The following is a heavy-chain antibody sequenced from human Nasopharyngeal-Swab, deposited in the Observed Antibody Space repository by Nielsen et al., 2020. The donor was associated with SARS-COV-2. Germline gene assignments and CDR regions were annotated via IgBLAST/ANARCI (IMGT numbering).Heavy chain of an antibody. CDR1: GFSLTTSGMC. Sequence: FCLTLVKPTQTLTLTCTFSGFSLTTSGMCVSCIRQPPGKPLEWLARIDWDDDKYYSTSLKTRLTISKDTSKNQVVLTMTNMDPVDTATYYCARTHIAVAGTAHDDWGQGTLVTVSS. V-gene: IGHV2-70*11. D-gene: IGHD6-19*01. J-gene: IGHJ4*02. CDR2: IDWDDDK. CDR3: ARTHIAVAGTAHDD.